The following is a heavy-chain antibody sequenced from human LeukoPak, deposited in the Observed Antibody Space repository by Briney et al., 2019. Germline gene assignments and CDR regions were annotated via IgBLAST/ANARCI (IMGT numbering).Heavy chain of an antibody. V-gene: IGHV1-8*01. J-gene: IGHJ5*02. CDR1: GYTFTSYD. Sequence: ASVKVSCKASGYTFTSYDINWVRQATGQGLEWMGWMNPNSGNTGYAQKFQGRVTMTRNTSISTAYMELSSLRSEDTAVYYRAIRYNSFSGFDPWGQGTLVTVSS. CDR2: MNPNSGNT. CDR3: AIRYNSFSGFDP. D-gene: IGHD1-20*01.